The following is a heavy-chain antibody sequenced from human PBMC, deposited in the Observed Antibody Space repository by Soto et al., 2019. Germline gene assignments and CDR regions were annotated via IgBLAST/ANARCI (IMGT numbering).Heavy chain of an antibody. V-gene: IGHV1-69*01. J-gene: IGHJ4*02. Sequence: QVQLVQSGAEVKKPGSSVKVSCKASGDTFSSYAISWVRQAPGQGLEWMGGIIPIFGTANYAQKFQGRVTITADESTSTAYMELSSLRSEDTAVYYCARAVMVKSGSYLDYWGQGTLVTVSS. CDR3: ARAVMVKSGSYLDY. D-gene: IGHD1-26*01. CDR2: IIPIFGTA. CDR1: GDTFSSYA.